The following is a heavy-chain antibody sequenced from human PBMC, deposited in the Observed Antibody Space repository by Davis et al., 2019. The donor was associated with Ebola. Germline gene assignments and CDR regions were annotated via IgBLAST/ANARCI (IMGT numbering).Heavy chain of an antibody. J-gene: IGHJ3*01. CDR3: ARAEDDYGDYLDALDV. CDR2: VENAYTT. CDR1: EFTLSSYW. D-gene: IGHD4-17*01. Sequence: PGGSLRLSCRASEFTLSSYWMAWVRQAPGRGLEWVSVVENAYTTWYADSVKGRFTISRDTSKNTIYLQMNYLRVDDTGVYYCARAEDDYGDYLDALDVWGQGTLVTVSS. V-gene: IGHV3-53*01.